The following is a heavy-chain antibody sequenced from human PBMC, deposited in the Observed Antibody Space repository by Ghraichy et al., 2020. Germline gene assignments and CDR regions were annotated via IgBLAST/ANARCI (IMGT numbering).Heavy chain of an antibody. CDR1: GGSISDYY. Sequence: SQTLSLTCSVSGGSISDYYWSWIRQAPGKGLEWIGYVFHTGTTDYNPSLQSRLTISRDLSKNQFSLKLTSVTAADTAMYFCARHVVRLGSAFDIWGQGTMVTVSS. CDR3: ARHVVRLGSAFDI. V-gene: IGHV4-59*08. J-gene: IGHJ3*02. CDR2: VFHTGTT. D-gene: IGHD3-10*01.